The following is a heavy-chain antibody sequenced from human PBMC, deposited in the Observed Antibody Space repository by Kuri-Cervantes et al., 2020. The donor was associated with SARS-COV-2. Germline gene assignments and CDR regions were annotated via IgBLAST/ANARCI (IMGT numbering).Heavy chain of an antibody. CDR2: ISSSSSYI. D-gene: IGHD2-2*01. Sequence: LSLTCAASGFTFSSYSMNWVRQAPGEGLEWVSSISSSSSYIYYADSVKGRFTISRDNAKNSLYLQMNSLRAEDTAVYYCTAPSSTSCYFCAFDIWGQGTMVTVSS. J-gene: IGHJ3*02. V-gene: IGHV3-21*01. CDR1: GFTFSSYS. CDR3: TAPSSTSCYFCAFDI.